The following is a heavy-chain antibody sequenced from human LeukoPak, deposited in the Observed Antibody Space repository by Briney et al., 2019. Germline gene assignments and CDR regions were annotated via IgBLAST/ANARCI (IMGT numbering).Heavy chain of an antibody. CDR2: ISSSSSYI. D-gene: IGHD3-10*01. CDR3: ARAPGYYGSGSYRDY. CDR1: GFTFSSYS. V-gene: IGHV3-21*01. J-gene: IGHJ4*02. Sequence: GGSLRLSCAASGFTFSSYSMNWVRQAPGKGLEWVSSISSSSSYIYYADSVKGRFTISRDNAKNSLYLQMNSLRAEDTAVYYCARAPGYYGSGSYRDYWGQGTLVTVSS.